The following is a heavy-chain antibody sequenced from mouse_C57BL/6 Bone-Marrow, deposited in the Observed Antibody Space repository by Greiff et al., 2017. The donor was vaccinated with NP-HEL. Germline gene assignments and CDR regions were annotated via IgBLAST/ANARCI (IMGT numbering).Heavy chain of an antibody. V-gene: IGHV3-6*01. J-gene: IGHJ2*01. CDR1: GYSITSGYY. CDR3: AREYYGYDGYCFDY. Sequence: VQLKESGPGLVKPSQSLSLTCSVTGYSITSGYYWNWIRQFPGNKLEWMGYISYDGSNNYNPSLKNRISITRDTSKNQFFLKLNSVTTEDTATYYCAREYYGYDGYCFDYWGQGTTLTVSS. D-gene: IGHD2-2*01. CDR2: ISYDGSN.